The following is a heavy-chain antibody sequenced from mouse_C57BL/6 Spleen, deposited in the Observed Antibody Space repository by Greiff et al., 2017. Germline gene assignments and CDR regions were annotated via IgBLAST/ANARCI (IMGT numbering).Heavy chain of an antibody. CDR3: ARTPSTVSYAIGY. Sequence: QVQLQQPGAELVKPGASVKLSCKASGYTFTSYWMHWVKQRPGQGLEWIGMIHPNSGSTNYNEKFKSKATLTVDKSSSPAYMQLSSLTSEYSAFYYCARTPSTVSYAIGYWGQGTSVTVSS. J-gene: IGHJ4*01. V-gene: IGHV1-64*01. CDR1: GYTFTSYW. CDR2: IHPNSGST. D-gene: IGHD1-1*01.